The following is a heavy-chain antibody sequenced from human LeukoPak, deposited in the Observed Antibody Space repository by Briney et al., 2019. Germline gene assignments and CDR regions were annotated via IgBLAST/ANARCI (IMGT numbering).Heavy chain of an antibody. CDR3: ARVMAYNGSIDF. J-gene: IGHJ3*01. CDR1: GGSVSSNRYF. Sequence: SETLSLTCTVSGGSVSSNRYFWNWIRQPPGKGLQWIGYFYYSGSTNYNPSLESRVTISVDTSNNQFSLKLSSVTAADTALYYCARVMAYNGSIDFWGQGTMVTVSS. CDR2: FYYSGST. D-gene: IGHD1-26*01. V-gene: IGHV4-61*01.